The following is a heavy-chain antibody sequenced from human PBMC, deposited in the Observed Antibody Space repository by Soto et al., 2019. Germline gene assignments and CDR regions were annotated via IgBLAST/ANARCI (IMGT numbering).Heavy chain of an antibody. Sequence: PSETLSLTCTVSGGSISSSSYYWGWIRQPPGKGLEWIGSIYYSGSTYYNPSLKSRVTISVDTSKNQFSLKLSSVTAADTAVYYCARVRIRPENWFDPWGQGTLVTVSS. CDR2: IYYSGST. CDR3: ARVRIRPENWFDP. J-gene: IGHJ5*02. D-gene: IGHD2-15*01. V-gene: IGHV4-39*07. CDR1: GGSISSSSYY.